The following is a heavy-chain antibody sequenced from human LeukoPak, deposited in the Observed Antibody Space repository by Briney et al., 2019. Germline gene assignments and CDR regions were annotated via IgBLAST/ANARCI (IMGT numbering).Heavy chain of an antibody. CDR1: GFTFSTYA. CDR3: AKEGGGYSSSSNWFDP. Sequence: GGSLRLSCAASGFTFSTYAMTWVRQAPGKGLEWVSDISGSGDSTYYADSVKGRFTISRDNSKNTLYLQMNSLRAEDTAVYYCAKEGGGYSSSSNWFDPWGQGTLVTVSS. V-gene: IGHV3-23*01. J-gene: IGHJ5*02. CDR2: ISGSGDST. D-gene: IGHD6-13*01.